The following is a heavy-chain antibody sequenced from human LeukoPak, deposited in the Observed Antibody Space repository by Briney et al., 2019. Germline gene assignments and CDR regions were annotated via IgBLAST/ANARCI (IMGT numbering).Heavy chain of an antibody. CDR3: ARSGYSYGFVDY. V-gene: IGHV4-4*07. Sequence: PSETLSLTCTVSSGSISSYYWSWIRQPAGKGLEWIGRIDTSGSTNYNPSLKSRVTMSVDTSKNQFSLKLSSVTAADTAVYYCARSGYSYGFVDYWGQGTLVTVSS. D-gene: IGHD5-18*01. CDR1: SGSISSYY. CDR2: IDTSGST. J-gene: IGHJ4*02.